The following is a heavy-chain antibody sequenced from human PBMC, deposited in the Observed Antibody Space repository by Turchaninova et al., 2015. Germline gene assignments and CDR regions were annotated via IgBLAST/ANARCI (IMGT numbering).Heavy chain of an antibody. V-gene: IGHV1-2*04. Sequence: QVQLVQSGAEVKKPGASVKVSCKASGYTFTGYSIHWVRQAPGQGLEWVGWVNPDTGGTNPYTRGTNYAQKVQDWVTVTRDTAISTAYMELSRLTSDHTAVYYCARVRSYSNTWYYFDSWGQGTLITVSS. CDR2: VNPDTGGTNPYTRGT. J-gene: IGHJ4*02. D-gene: IGHD6-13*01. CDR1: GYTFTGYS. CDR3: ARVRSYSNTWYYFDS.